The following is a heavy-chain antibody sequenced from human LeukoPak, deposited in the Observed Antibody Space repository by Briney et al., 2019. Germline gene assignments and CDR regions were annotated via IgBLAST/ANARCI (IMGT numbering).Heavy chain of an antibody. D-gene: IGHD3-22*01. CDR3: AREPYDSSGLDY. CDR2: ISSSSSYI. V-gene: IGHV3-21*01. CDR1: GFTFSSYS. Sequence: PGGSLRLSCAASGFTFSSYSMNWVRQAPGKGLEGVSSISSSSSYIYYADSVKGRFTISRDNAKNSLYLQMNSLRAEDTAVYYCAREPYDSSGLDYWGQGTLVTVSS. J-gene: IGHJ4*02.